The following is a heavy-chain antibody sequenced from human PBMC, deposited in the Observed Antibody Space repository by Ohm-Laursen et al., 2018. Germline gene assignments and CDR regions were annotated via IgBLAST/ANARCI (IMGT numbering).Heavy chain of an antibody. V-gene: IGHV4-4*07. CDR1: GDSINNYY. CDR3: AVSEVRYSFTYLADF. CDR2: MYATGSS. D-gene: IGHD3-9*01. J-gene: IGHJ4*02. Sequence: TLSLTCPVSGDSINNYYWSWIRQPAGKGLEWIGRMYATGSSNYNPSLNSRVTMSVDTSRNQFSLKLTSATAADTAVYYCAVSEVRYSFTYLADFWGQGTLVTVPS.